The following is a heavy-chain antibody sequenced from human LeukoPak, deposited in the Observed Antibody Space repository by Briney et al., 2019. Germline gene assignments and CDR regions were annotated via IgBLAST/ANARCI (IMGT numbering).Heavy chain of an antibody. CDR1: GSTFSSYW. V-gene: IGHV3-74*01. CDR2: INSDGSST. J-gene: IGHJ4*02. Sequence: GGSLRLSCAASGSTFSSYWMLWVRQPPGKGLVWVSRINSDGSSTIYADSVKGRFTISRDNARNTLYLQMSSLRAEDTAVYYCARIPSRDYGSGTDWGLGTLVTVSS. CDR3: ARIPSRDYGSGTD. D-gene: IGHD3-10*01.